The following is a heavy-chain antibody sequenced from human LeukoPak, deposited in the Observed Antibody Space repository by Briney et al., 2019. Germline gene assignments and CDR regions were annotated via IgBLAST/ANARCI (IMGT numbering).Heavy chain of an antibody. CDR1: GFTFRTYE. V-gene: IGHV3-33*08. CDR3: ARAQKFDFWSGYRTYYYYGMDV. D-gene: IGHD3-3*01. CDR2: IWYEGINK. Sequence: AMRISCRASGFTFRTYEFHWVRQPPPKGVGWVAVIWYEGINKYYADSVKGRFTISRDTSKNTVYLQMNSLRAEDTAMYYCARAQKFDFWSGYRTYYYYGMDVWGQGTTVTVSS. J-gene: IGHJ6*02.